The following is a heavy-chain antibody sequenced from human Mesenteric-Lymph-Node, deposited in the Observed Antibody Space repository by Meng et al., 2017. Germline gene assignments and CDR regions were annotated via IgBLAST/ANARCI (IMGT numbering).Heavy chain of an antibody. CDR2: ISGSGGNT. CDR3: ARATYYYGAHGNGMDV. J-gene: IGHJ6*02. Sequence: GGSLTLSCAASGFTFSNYAMNWVRQAPGKGLDWVSTISGSGGNTYYADSVKCRFTISRDNSKHTLYLQMNSLRAEDTAVYYCARATYYYGAHGNGMDVWGQGTTVTVSS. CDR1: GFTFSNYA. D-gene: IGHD3-10*01. V-gene: IGHV3-23*01.